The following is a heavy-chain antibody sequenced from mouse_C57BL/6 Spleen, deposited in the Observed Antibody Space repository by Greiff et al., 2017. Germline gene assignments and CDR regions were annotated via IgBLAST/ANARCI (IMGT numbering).Heavy chain of an antibody. CDR2: INPGSGGT. Sequence: VKLQESGAELVRPGTSVKVSCKASGYAFTNYLIEWVKQRPGQGLEWIGVINPGSGGTNYNEKFKGKATLTADKSSSTAYMQLSSLTSEDSAVYFCARALYYGCSYWFAYWGQGTLVTVSA. CDR3: ARALYYGCSYWFAY. J-gene: IGHJ3*01. V-gene: IGHV1-54*01. D-gene: IGHD1-1*01. CDR1: GYAFTNYL.